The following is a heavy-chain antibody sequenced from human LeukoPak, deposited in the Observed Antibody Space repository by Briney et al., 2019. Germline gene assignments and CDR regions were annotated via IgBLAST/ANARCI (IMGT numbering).Heavy chain of an antibody. D-gene: IGHD4-17*01. Sequence: GRSLRLSCTASGFTFGDYAMSWFRQAPGKGLEWVGFIRSKAYGGTTEYAASVKGRFTISRDDSKSIAYLQMNSLKTEDTAVYYCSFLMTTVTTMNDYWGQGTLVTVSS. V-gene: IGHV3-49*03. CDR1: GFTFGDYA. CDR3: SFLMTTVTTMNDY. J-gene: IGHJ4*02. CDR2: IRSKAYGGTT.